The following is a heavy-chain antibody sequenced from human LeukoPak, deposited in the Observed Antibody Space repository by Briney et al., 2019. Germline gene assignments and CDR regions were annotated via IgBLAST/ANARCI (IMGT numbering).Heavy chain of an antibody. J-gene: IGHJ5*02. V-gene: IGHV5-51*01. CDR1: GYRFSSYW. CDR2: IYPGDSCT. Sequence: GESLKISCKGSGYRFSSYWIAWVRQMRGKGLERMGIIYPGDSCTIYSPSFQGQVTISADKSISTAYLQWSSLKASDTAMYYCARSSPRGYCSSTSCYFNWFDPWGQGTLVTVSS. D-gene: IGHD2-2*01. CDR3: ARSSPRGYCSSTSCYFNWFDP.